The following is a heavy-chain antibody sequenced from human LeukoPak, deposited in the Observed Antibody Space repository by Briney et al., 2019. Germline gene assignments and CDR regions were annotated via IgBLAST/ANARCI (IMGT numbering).Heavy chain of an antibody. Sequence: GGSLRLSCAAPGYTFSNYWMSWVRQALGKGLECVANIKQDGNEKYYVGSVRGRFTISRDTAANPLYHQINILTAEHTAVYHCARHYDTLTGTFPYYRRQGTLVTLPP. CDR1: GYTFSNYW. V-gene: IGHV3-7*03. J-gene: IGHJ4*02. CDR2: IKQDGNEK. D-gene: IGHD3-9*01. CDR3: ARHYDTLTGTFPYY.